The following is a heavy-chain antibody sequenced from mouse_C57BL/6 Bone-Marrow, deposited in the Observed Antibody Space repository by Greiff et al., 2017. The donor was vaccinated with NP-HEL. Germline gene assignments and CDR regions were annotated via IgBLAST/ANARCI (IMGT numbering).Heavy chain of an antibody. V-gene: IGHV1-42*01. J-gene: IGHJ3*01. CDR2: INPSTGGT. CDR1: GYSFTGYY. Sequence: VQLQQSGPELVKPGASVKISCKASGYSFTGYYMNWVKQSPEKSLEWIGEINPSTGGTTYNQKFKAKATLTVDKSSSTAYMQLKSLTSEDSAVYYCARWGYGSPWFAYWGQGTLVTVSA. CDR3: ARWGYGSPWFAY. D-gene: IGHD1-1*01.